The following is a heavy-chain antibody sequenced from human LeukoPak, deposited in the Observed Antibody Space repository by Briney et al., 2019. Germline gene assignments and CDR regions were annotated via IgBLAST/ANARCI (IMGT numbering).Heavy chain of an antibody. CDR2: IYYSGST. Sequence: PSETLSLTYTVSGGSINSGSYYWSWIRQPPGKGLEWIGYIYYSGSTNYNPSLKSRVTISVDTSKNQFSLKLSSVTAADTAVYYCARDLWADAFDIWGQGTMVTVS. V-gene: IGHV4-61*01. J-gene: IGHJ3*02. D-gene: IGHD7-27*01. CDR1: GGSINSGSYY. CDR3: ARDLWADAFDI.